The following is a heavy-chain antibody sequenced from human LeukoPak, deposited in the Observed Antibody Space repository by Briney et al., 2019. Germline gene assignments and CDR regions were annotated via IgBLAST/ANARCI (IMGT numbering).Heavy chain of an antibody. J-gene: IGHJ4*01. CDR1: GIALNTND. D-gene: IGHD4-23*01. CDR2: IYPWGSA. CDR3: VRRGGGDNCR. Sequence: GGSLRLSCAASGIALNTNDMNWVRQAPGKGLEWVSIIYPWGSAFYTDSVKGRFTVTRDESKNMMFLQMNNLRPDDTAMYYCVRRGGGDNCRWGQGALVTVSS. V-gene: IGHV3-66*02.